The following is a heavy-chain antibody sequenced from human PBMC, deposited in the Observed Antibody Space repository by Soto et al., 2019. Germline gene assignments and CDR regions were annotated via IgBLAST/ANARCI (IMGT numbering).Heavy chain of an antibody. Sequence: QVQLQQWGAGLLKPSETLSLTCAVYGGSFSGYYWSWIRQPPGKGLEWIGEINHSGITTYNPSLKSRVTIAVDTSKHQFTLKLSSVTAADTAVYYCARGQRYFVWLLWAFDYWGQGTLVTVSS. CDR3: ARGQRYFVWLLWAFDY. J-gene: IGHJ4*02. CDR1: GGSFSGYY. V-gene: IGHV4-34*01. CDR2: INHSGIT. D-gene: IGHD3-9*01.